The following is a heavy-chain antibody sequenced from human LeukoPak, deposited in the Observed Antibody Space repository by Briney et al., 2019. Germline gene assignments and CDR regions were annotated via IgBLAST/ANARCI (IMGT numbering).Heavy chain of an antibody. CDR2: MNPNSGNT. D-gene: IGHD3-9*01. CDR3: ARINVPPLVGSKELRYFDWQYYFDY. V-gene: IGHV1-8*01. Sequence: ASVKVSCKASGYTFTSYDINWVRQATGQGLEWMGWMNPNSGNTGYAQKFQGRVTMTRNTSISTAYMELSSLRSEDTAVYYCARINVPPLVGSKELRYFDWQYYFDYWGQGTLVTVSS. CDR1: GYTFTSYD. J-gene: IGHJ4*02.